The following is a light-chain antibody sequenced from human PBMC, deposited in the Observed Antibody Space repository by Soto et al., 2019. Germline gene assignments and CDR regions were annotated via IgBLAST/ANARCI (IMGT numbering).Light chain of an antibody. CDR2: SNN. Sequence: QSVLTQPPSTSGTPGQRVTISCSGSSSNIGSNTVSWCQQLPGTAPKPLIYSNNQRPSGVPDRFSGSKSGTSASLAISGLQSEDEADYYCAAWDDSLNGPVFGGGTKLTVL. J-gene: IGLJ2*01. CDR1: SSNIGSNT. V-gene: IGLV1-44*01. CDR3: AAWDDSLNGPV.